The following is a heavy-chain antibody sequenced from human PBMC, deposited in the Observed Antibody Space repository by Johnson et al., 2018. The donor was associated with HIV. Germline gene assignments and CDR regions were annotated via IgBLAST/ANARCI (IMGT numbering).Heavy chain of an antibody. Sequence: QVQLVESGGGVVQPGRSLRLSCSASGFSFSNYAMDWVRQAPGKGLEWVAVILYDGSNKYYADSVKGRFTISRDNFKNTLYLQMNSLRAEDTAVYYCVKDLYCMDGLCRTDTFDIWGQGAMVTVSS. CDR2: ILYDGSNK. CDR3: VKDLYCMDGLCRTDTFDI. D-gene: IGHD2-8*01. J-gene: IGHJ3*02. CDR1: GFSFSNYA. V-gene: IGHV3-30*18.